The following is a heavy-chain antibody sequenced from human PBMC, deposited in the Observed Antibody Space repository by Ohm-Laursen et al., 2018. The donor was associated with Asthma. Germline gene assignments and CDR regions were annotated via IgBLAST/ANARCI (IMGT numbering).Heavy chain of an antibody. CDR1: GFTFSSYG. J-gene: IGHJ6*02. CDR3: ARDHGCSSTSCYTGVYYYGMDV. CDR2: ISYDGGNN. V-gene: IGHV3-30*03. Sequence: SLRLSCAASGFTFSSYGMHWVRQAPGKGLEWVAVISYDGGNNYYADSVKGRFTISRDNSKNTLYLQMHSLRAEDTAVYYCARDHGCSSTSCYTGVYYYGMDVWGQGTTVTVSS. D-gene: IGHD2-2*02.